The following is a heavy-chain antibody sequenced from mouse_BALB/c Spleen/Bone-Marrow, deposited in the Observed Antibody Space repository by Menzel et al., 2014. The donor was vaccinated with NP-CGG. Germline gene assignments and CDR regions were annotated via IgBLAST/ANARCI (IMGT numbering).Heavy chain of an antibody. J-gene: IGHJ3*01. Sequence: QVQLKHSGPGLVQPSQSLSITCTVSGFSLTSYGVHWVRQSPGKGLEWLGMIWRGGSTGYNAGFMSRLSITKDNSKSQVFFKMKSLQADDTAIYYCAKNEGKNSYGNYAFVYWGQGALVTVSA. CDR2: IWRGGST. CDR1: GFSLTSYG. D-gene: IGHD2-1*01. CDR3: AKNEGKNSYGNYAFVY. V-gene: IGHV2-5*01.